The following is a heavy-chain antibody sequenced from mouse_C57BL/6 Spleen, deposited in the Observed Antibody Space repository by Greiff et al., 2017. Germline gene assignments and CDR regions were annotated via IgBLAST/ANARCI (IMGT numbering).Heavy chain of an antibody. CDR2: IYPGSGNT. J-gene: IGHJ2*01. V-gene: IGHV1-76*01. D-gene: IGHD1-2*01. CDR3: ARGDYYGLFDY. CDR1: GYTFTDYY. Sequence: QVQLQQSGAELVRPGASVKLSCKASGYTFTDYYINWVKPRPGQGLEWISRIYPGSGNTYYNEKFKGNATLTAEKSSSTAYMQLSSLTSEDSAVYFCARGDYYGLFDYWGQGTTLTVSS.